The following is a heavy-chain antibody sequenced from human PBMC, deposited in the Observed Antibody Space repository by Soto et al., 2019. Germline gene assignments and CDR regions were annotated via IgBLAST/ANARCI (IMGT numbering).Heavy chain of an antibody. CDR2: IIPIFGTA. D-gene: IGHD3-16*01. J-gene: IGHJ6*02. Sequence: QVQLVQSGAEVKKPGSSVKVSCTASGGTFSSYAISWVRQAPGQGLEWMGGIIPIFGTANYAQKFQGRVTITADESTSTAYMELSSLRSEDTAVYYCARDLWGGKPPYYYYGMDVWGQGTTVTVSS. V-gene: IGHV1-69*01. CDR3: ARDLWGGKPPYYYYGMDV. CDR1: GGTFSSYA.